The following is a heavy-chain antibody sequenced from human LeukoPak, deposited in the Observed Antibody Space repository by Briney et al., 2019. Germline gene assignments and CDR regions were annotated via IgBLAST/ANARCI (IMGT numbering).Heavy chain of an antibody. CDR3: AREVATIQTNYYYYYMDV. D-gene: IGHD5-12*01. CDR2: ISSSSSYI. V-gene: IGHV3-21*01. CDR1: GFTFSSYG. Sequence: GGSLRLSCAASGFTFSSYGMSWVRQAPGKGLEWVSSISSSSSYIYYADSVKGRFTISRDNAKNSLYLQMNSLRAEDTAVYYCAREVATIQTNYYYYYMDVWGKGTTVTISS. J-gene: IGHJ6*03.